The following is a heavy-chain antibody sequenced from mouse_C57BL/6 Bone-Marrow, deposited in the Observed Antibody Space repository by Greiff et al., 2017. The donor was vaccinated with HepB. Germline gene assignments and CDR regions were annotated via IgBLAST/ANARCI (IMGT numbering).Heavy chain of an antibody. J-gene: IGHJ2*01. CDR2: IYPGSGST. Sequence: QVQLKQPGAELVKPGASVKMSCKASGYTFTSYWITWVKQRPGQGLEWIGDIYPGSGSTNYNEKFKSKATLTVDTSSSTAYMQLSSLTSEDSAVYYCARDYGSSYLYYFDYWGQGTTLTVSS. CDR3: ARDYGSSYLYYFDY. CDR1: GYTFTSYW. V-gene: IGHV1-55*01. D-gene: IGHD1-1*01.